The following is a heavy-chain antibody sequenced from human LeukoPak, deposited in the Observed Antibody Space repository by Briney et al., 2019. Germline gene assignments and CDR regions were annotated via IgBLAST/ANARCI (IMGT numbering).Heavy chain of an antibody. Sequence: GESLKISCKGSGYSFSSYWIGWVRPMPGKGLEWMGIIYPVDSDTRYSPSFQGQVSISVDKSISTAYLQWSSLKASDTAIYYCARHGGNYDYWGQGTLVTVSS. J-gene: IGHJ4*02. CDR2: IYPVDSDT. D-gene: IGHD1-26*01. CDR1: GYSFSSYW. CDR3: ARHGGNYDY. V-gene: IGHV5-51*01.